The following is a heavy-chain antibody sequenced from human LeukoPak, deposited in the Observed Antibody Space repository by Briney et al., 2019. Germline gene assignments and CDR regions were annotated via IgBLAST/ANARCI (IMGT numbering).Heavy chain of an antibody. V-gene: IGHV1-2*02. J-gene: IGHJ5*02. CDR3: AGDKLGLGELSLYDQ. CDR1: GYXLTGYY. D-gene: IGHD3-16*02. Sequence: GASVKVSCKASGYXLTGYYIHWVRQAPGQGLEWMGWMNPNSGGTKSAQKFQGRVTMTRDTSISTAYMELSRLTSDDTAMYYCAGDKLGLGELSLYDQWGQGTLVTVSS. CDR2: MNPNSGGT.